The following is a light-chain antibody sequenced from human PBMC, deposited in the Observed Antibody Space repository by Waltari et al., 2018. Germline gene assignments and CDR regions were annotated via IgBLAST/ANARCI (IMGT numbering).Light chain of an antibody. CDR1: RGAGTY. Sequence: SYELAQPPSVSVSPGQTATITCPGDRGAGTYASWYQQKPGQSPVLVIYQNNKRPSGIPERFSGSNSGKTATLTISGTQTMDEADYYCQVWDSSTVWVFGGGTKLTVL. CDR2: QNN. V-gene: IGLV3-1*01. J-gene: IGLJ3*02. CDR3: QVWDSSTVWV.